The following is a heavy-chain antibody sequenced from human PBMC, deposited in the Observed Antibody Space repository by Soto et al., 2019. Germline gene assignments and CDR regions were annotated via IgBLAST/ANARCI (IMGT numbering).Heavy chain of an antibody. CDR2: IIPIFGTA. D-gene: IGHD1-7*01. Sequence: QVQLVQSGAEVKKPGSSVKVSCKASGGTFSSYAISWVRQAPGQGLEWMGGIIPIFGTANYAQKLKGRGRNSGEESMRTAYLELSSLRPDDTAVYDCARAWTRTGTNSSYGMDVWGQGTTVTVSS. CDR3: ARAWTRTGTNSSYGMDV. CDR1: GGTFSSYA. J-gene: IGHJ6*02. V-gene: IGHV1-69*01.